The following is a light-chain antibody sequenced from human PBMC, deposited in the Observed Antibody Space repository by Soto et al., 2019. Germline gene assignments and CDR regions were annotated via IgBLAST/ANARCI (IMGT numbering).Light chain of an antibody. J-gene: IGKJ4*01. CDR1: QSVSSQ. Sequence: EIVLRQSPATLSLSPGERATLSCRASQSVSSQLAWYQQKPGQAPRLLIYDPSNRATGIPARFSGSGSATDFTLTISSLEPEDFAVYYCQQRCDWPLTFGGGTKVDTK. CDR2: DPS. V-gene: IGKV3-11*01. CDR3: QQRCDWPLT.